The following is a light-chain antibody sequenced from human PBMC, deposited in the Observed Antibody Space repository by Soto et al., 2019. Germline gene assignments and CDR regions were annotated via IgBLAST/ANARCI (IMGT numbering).Light chain of an antibody. J-gene: IGKJ1*01. CDR2: GAS. CDR1: QSVSSK. CDR3: QQYYIWLRT. Sequence: IVMPQSPATLSVSPGERATLSCRASQSVSSKLAWYQQKPGQAPRLLIYGASTRATDIPARFSGSGSGTEFTLTISSLQSEDFAVYYCQQYYIWLRTSGQVTMV. V-gene: IGKV3-15*01.